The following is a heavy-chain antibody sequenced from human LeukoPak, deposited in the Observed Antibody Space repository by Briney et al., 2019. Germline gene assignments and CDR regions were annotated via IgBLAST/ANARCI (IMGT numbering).Heavy chain of an antibody. CDR3: ARGLGREQQLLRAFDY. CDR2: MNPNSGNT. J-gene: IGHJ4*02. D-gene: IGHD6-13*01. CDR1: GYTFTNYD. V-gene: IGHV1-8*01. Sequence: ASVRVSCKASGYTFTNYDINWVRQASGQGLEWMGWMNPNSGNTGSAQKFQGRVTMTSNTSISTAYMELSSLRSEDTAVYYRARGLGREQQLLRAFDYWGQGTPVTVSS.